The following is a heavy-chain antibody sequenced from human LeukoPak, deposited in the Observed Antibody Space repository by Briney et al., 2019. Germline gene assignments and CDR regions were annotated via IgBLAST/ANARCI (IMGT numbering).Heavy chain of an antibody. J-gene: IGHJ5*02. D-gene: IGHD3-10*01. CDR2: ISKNGKTI. V-gene: IGHV3-48*04. CDR1: GFTFSTYD. CDR3: ATTGLLGDIP. Sequence: PGGSLRLSCAASGFTFSTYDLHWVRQAPGKGLEWLSYISKNGKTIYYADSVKGRFTISRDNAKKSVYLLMNSLRAEDTAVYYCATTGLLGDIPWGQGTLVTVSS.